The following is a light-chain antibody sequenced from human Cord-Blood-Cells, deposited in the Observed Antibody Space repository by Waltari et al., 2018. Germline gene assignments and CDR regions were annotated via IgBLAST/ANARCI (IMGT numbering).Light chain of an antibody. CDR3: SSYTRSSTYV. CDR2: DVS. J-gene: IGLJ1*01. CDR1: SSDVGGYNY. Sequence: QSALTQPASVSGSPGQSITISCTGTSSDVGGYNYVSWYQPHPGKAPKLMSYDVSKRPSGVSNRFSGSKSGNTASLTISGLQAEDEADYYCSSYTRSSTYVFGTGTKVTVL. V-gene: IGLV2-14*01.